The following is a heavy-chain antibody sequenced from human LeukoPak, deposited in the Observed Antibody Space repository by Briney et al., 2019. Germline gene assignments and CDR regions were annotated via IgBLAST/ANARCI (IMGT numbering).Heavy chain of an antibody. CDR3: AADDWFDP. CDR1: GFTFSSYS. V-gene: IGHV3-21*01. D-gene: IGHD3-16*01. J-gene: IGHJ5*02. Sequence: GGSLRLSCAASGFTFSSYSRNWVRQTPGKGLEWVSSISSSSSYIYYADSVKGRFTISRDNAKNSLYLQMNSLRAEDTAVYYCAADDWFDPWGQGTLVTVSS. CDR2: ISSSSSYI.